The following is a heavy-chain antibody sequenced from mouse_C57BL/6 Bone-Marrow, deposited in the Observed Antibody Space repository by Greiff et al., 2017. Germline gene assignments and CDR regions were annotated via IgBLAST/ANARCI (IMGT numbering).Heavy chain of an antibody. Sequence: QVQLQQSGAELARPGASVKLSCKASGYTFTSYGISWVKQRPGQGLEWIGEIYPRSGNTYYNEKFKGKATLTADKSSSTAYMELRSLTSEDSAVYFCAGWGSSSRFDYWGQGTTLTVSS. CDR1: GYTFTSYG. CDR3: AGWGSSSRFDY. D-gene: IGHD1-1*01. V-gene: IGHV1-81*01. J-gene: IGHJ2*01. CDR2: IYPRSGNT.